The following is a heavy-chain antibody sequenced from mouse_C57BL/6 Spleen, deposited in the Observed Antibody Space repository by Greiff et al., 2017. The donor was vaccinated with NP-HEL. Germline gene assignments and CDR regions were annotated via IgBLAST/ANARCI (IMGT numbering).Heavy chain of an antibody. Sequence: VQLQQSGAELVKPGASVKISCKASGYAFSSYWMNWVKQRPGKGLEWIGQIYPGDGDTNYNGKFKGKATLTADKSPSTAYMQRSSLTSEDSAVYYCARVYGNYSRIFDYGGKGPTLPVSS. J-gene: IGHJ2*01. CDR2: IYPGDGDT. V-gene: IGHV1-80*01. CDR1: GYAFSSYW. CDR3: ARVYGNYSRIFDY. D-gene: IGHD2-1*01.